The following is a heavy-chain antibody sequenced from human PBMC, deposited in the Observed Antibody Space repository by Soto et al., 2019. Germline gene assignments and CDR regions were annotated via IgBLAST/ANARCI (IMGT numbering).Heavy chain of an antibody. D-gene: IGHD2-15*01. J-gene: IGHJ4*02. V-gene: IGHV4-39*01. CDR1: GGSISSSSYY. CDR2: IYYSGST. CDR3: ARRQGYCSGGSCYRSFDY. Sequence: QLQLQESGPGLVKPSETLSLTCTVSGGSISSSSYYWGWIRQPPGKGLEWIGSIYYSGSTYYNPSLKSRVTISVDTSKNQFSLKLSSVTAADTAVYYCARRQGYCSGGSCYRSFDYWGQGTLVTVSS.